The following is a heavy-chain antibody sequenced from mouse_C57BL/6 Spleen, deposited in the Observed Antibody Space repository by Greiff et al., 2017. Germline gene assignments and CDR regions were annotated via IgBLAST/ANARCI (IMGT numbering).Heavy chain of an antibody. Sequence: EVHLVESGGGLVKPGGSLKLSCAASGFTFSSYAMSWVRQTPEKRLEWVATISDGGSYTYYPDNVKGRFTISRDNAKNNLYLQMSHLKAEDTAMYYCARTSFITTVVAYYFDYWGQGTTLTVSS. CDR2: ISDGGSYT. J-gene: IGHJ2*01. D-gene: IGHD1-1*01. CDR1: GFTFSSYA. CDR3: ARTSFITTVVAYYFDY. V-gene: IGHV5-4*01.